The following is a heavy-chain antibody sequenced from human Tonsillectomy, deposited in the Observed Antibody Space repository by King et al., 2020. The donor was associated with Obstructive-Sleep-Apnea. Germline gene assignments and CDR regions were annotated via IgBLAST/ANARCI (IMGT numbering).Heavy chain of an antibody. J-gene: IGHJ4*02. D-gene: IGHD2-2*01. CDR1: GYTFTDYY. CDR2: INPNSGGP. V-gene: IGHV1-2*02. Sequence: QLVQSGAEVKKPGASVKVSCKASGYTFTDYYMHWVRQAPGQGLDGLGWINPNSGGPNYAQKFQGRVTMTRETSISTAYMELSRLRSDDTAVYYCARGIVVVPTASWGQGTLVTVSS. CDR3: ARGIVVVPTAS.